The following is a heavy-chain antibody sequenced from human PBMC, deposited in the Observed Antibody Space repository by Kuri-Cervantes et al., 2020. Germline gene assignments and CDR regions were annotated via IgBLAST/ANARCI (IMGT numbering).Heavy chain of an antibody. V-gene: IGHV3-74*01. J-gene: IGHJ6*02. CDR3: ARGDSSSWYISYYYYGMDV. CDR1: GFTFSSYW. Sequence: GESLKISCAASGFTFSSYWMHWVRQAPGKGLVWVSRINSDGSSTSYADSVKGRFTISRDNAKNTLYLQMNSLRAEDTAVYYCARGDSSSWYISYYYYGMDVWGQGTTVTVSS. CDR2: INSDGSST. D-gene: IGHD6-13*01.